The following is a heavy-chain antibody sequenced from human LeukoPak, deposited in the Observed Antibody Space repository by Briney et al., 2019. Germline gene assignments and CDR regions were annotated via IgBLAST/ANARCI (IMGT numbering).Heavy chain of an antibody. CDR1: GFTFSQKD. CDR2: ISSSGSTI. J-gene: IGHJ4*02. CDR3: ARVEWLANFDY. D-gene: IGHD6-19*01. Sequence: GGSLRLSCSASGFTFSQKDMNWVSQAPGKGLEWVSYISSSGSTIYYADSVKGRFTISRDNAKNSLYLQMNSLRAEDTAVYYCARVEWLANFDYWRQGTLVTVSS. V-gene: IGHV3-48*03.